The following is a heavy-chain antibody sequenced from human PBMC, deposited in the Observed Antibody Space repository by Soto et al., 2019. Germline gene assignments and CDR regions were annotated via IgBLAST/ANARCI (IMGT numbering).Heavy chain of an antibody. V-gene: IGHV4-34*01. J-gene: IGHJ4*02. CDR1: GGSFSGYY. CDR2: SNPSGST. Sequence: QLQLQQWGAGLLKPSETLSLTCAVYGGSFSGYYWNWIRQPPGKGLEWIGESNPSGSTNYNRSLNSGVTISVDTSKNQFSLKLGAVTAADTAVYYCARGWGSGVFDYWGQGTLVTVSS. D-gene: IGHD6-19*01. CDR3: ARGWGSGVFDY.